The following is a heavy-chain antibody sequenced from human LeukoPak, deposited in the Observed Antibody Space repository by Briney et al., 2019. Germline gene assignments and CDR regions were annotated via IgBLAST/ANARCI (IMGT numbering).Heavy chain of an antibody. D-gene: IGHD2-15*01. CDR3: ARDSLRPSGGSYPNYYYYGMDV. Sequence: ASVKVSCKASGYTFTSYGISWVRQAPGQGLEWMGWISAYNGNTNYAQKLQGRVTMTTDTSTSTAYMELRSLRSDDTAVYYCARDSLRPSGGSYPNYYYYGMDVWGQGTTVTVSS. V-gene: IGHV1-18*01. CDR2: ISAYNGNT. J-gene: IGHJ6*02. CDR1: GYTFTSYG.